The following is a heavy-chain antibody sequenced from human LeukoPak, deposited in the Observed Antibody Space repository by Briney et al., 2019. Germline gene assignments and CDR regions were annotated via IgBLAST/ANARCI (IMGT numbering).Heavy chain of an antibody. J-gene: IGHJ4*02. D-gene: IGHD5-12*01. Sequence: GGSLRLSCAASRFTFSSYALSWVRQAPGKGLEWVLVISGSGETTYYADSVKGRSTISRDNSKNTLYLQMNSLRAEDTAVYYCATLPEWLRFASGWIDYWGQGTLVTVSS. CDR3: ATLPEWLRFASGWIDY. CDR2: ISGSGETT. V-gene: IGHV3-23*01. CDR1: RFTFSSYA.